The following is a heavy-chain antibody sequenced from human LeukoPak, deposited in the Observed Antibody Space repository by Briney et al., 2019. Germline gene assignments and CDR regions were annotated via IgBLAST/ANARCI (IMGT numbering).Heavy chain of an antibody. CDR2: INPNSGGT. D-gene: IGHD4-17*01. J-gene: IGHJ4*02. CDR3: AKEVEYGDYVFDY. Sequence: ASVKGSCKASGYTFTGYYMHWVRQAPGQGLEWMGWINPNSGGTNYAQKFQGRVTMTRDTSISTAYMELSRLRSDDTAVYYCAKEVEYGDYVFDYWGQGTLVTVSS. V-gene: IGHV1-2*02. CDR1: GYTFTGYY.